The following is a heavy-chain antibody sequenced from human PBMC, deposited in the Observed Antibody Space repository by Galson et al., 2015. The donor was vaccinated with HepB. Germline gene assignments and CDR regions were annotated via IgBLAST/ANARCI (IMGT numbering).Heavy chain of an antibody. D-gene: IGHD2-2*01. V-gene: IGHV3-7*03. CDR1: GFSFSSYW. CDR2: IKQDGSEK. Sequence: SLRLSCAGSGFSFSSYWMSWVRQASGKGLEWVANIKQDGSEKYYVDSAKGRFTISRDNARNSVYLQMSSLRAEDTAIYYCARVPYSSTSPRFDPWGQGTLVTVSS. J-gene: IGHJ5*02. CDR3: ARVPYSSTSPRFDP.